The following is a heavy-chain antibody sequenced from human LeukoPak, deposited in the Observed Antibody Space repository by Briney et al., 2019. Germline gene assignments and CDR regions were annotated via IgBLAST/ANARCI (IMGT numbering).Heavy chain of an antibody. Sequence: SETLSLTCTVSGGSISSSSYYWGWIRQPPGKGLEWIGSTYYSGSTYYNPSLKSRVTISVDTSKNQFSLKLSSVTATDTAVYYCARHEIVVIPNYFDYWGQGTLVTVSS. V-gene: IGHV4-39*01. D-gene: IGHD3-22*01. CDR2: TYYSGST. CDR1: GGSISSSSYY. J-gene: IGHJ4*02. CDR3: ARHEIVVIPNYFDY.